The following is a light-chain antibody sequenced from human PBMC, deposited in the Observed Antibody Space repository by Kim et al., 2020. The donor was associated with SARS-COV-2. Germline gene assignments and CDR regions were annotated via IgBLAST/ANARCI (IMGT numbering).Light chain of an antibody. CDR2: KDH. CDR1: EVGTAV. Sequence: VAAVHTASFTGAGVEVGTAVLFREQTSPGQPPVILFYKDHPGPSGTPVRFSGSRYGNTATLTMAGARAVDEDDYYCKASDSAPVVFGGGTQLTVL. V-gene: IGLV3-1*01. J-gene: IGLJ2*01. CDR3: KASDSAPVV.